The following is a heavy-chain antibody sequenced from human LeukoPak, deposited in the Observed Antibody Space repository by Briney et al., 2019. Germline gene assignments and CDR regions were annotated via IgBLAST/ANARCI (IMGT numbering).Heavy chain of an antibody. Sequence: SVKVSCKASGGTFSSYAISWVRQAPGQGLEWMGRIIPILGIANYAQKFQGRVTITADKSTSTAYMELSSLRSEDTAVYYCARDQGIPKSHSHYWGQGTLVTVSS. J-gene: IGHJ4*02. V-gene: IGHV1-69*04. CDR3: ARDQGIPKSHSHY. D-gene: IGHD6-13*01. CDR2: IIPILGIA. CDR1: GGTFSSYA.